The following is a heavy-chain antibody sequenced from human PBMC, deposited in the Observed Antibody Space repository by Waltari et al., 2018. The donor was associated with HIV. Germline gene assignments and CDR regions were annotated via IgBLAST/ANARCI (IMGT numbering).Heavy chain of an antibody. CDR3: ARDPSSCSSTSCYPHYYYYGMDV. D-gene: IGHD2-2*01. J-gene: IGHJ6*02. CDR1: GGSISSSSYY. V-gene: IGHV4-39*07. Sequence: QLQLQESGPGLVKPSETLSLTCTVSGGSISSSSYYWGWIRQPPGKGLEWIGSIYYSGSTYYNPSLKSRVTISVDTSKNQFSLKLSSVTAADTAVYYCARDPSSCSSTSCYPHYYYYGMDVWGQGTTVTVSS. CDR2: IYYSGST.